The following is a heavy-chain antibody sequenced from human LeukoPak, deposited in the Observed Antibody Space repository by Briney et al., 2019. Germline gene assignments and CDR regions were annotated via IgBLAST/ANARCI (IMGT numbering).Heavy chain of an antibody. Sequence: GGSLRPPCAASGFTFSSYAMHWVRQAPGKGLEYVSGISSNGGSTYYANSVKGRFTISRDNSKNTLYLQMGSLRAEDMAVYYCARGQVGAINDAFDIWGQGTMVTVSS. D-gene: IGHD1-26*01. CDR3: ARGQVGAINDAFDI. J-gene: IGHJ3*02. CDR2: ISSNGGST. CDR1: GFTFSSYA. V-gene: IGHV3-64*01.